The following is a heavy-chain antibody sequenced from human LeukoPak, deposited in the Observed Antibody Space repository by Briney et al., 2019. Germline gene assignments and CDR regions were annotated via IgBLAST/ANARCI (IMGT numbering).Heavy chain of an antibody. V-gene: IGHV1-58*01. Sequence: SVKVSCKASGFTFTSSAVQWVRQARGQRLEWIGWIVVGSGNTNYAQKFQERVTITRDMSTSTAYMELNSLRGEDTAVYYCAKGGSPSCYTSSGYWCQGTLVTVSS. J-gene: IGHJ4*02. CDR3: AKGGSPSCYTSSGY. CDR1: GFTFTSSA. CDR2: IVVGSGNT. D-gene: IGHD2-2*02.